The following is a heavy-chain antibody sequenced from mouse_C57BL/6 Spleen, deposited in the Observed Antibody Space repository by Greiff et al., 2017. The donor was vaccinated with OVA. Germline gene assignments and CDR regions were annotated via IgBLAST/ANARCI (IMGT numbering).Heavy chain of an antibody. J-gene: IGHJ4*01. Sequence: EVQVVESGGDLVKPGGSLKLSCAASGFTFSSYGMSWVRQTPDKRLEWVATISSGGSYTYYPDSVKGRFTISRDNAKNTLYLQMSSLKSEDTAMYYCARHDDYDPRYAMDYWGQGTSVTVSS. CDR1: GFTFSSYG. V-gene: IGHV5-6*01. CDR3: ARHDDYDPRYAMDY. CDR2: ISSGGSYT. D-gene: IGHD2-4*01.